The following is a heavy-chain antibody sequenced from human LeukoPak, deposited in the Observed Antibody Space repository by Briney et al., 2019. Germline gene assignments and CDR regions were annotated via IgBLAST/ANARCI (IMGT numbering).Heavy chain of an antibody. V-gene: IGHV6-1*01. CDR2: TYYRSKWFS. CDR1: GDSVSSKSAA. J-gene: IGHJ4*02. D-gene: IGHD5-12*01. Sequence: SQTLSLTCAISGDSVSSKSAAWNWVRQLPSSGLEWLGRTYYRSKWFSEYAVSEKSRITINPDTAKNQFSLQLNSVTPDDTAVYYCARIATKDGRDYWGQGILVTVSS. CDR3: ARIATKDGRDY.